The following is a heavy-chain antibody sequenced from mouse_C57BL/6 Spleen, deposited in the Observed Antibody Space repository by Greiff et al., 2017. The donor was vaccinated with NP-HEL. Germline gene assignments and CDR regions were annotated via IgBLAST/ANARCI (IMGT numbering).Heavy chain of an antibody. Sequence: EVKVVESGGDLVKPGGSLKLSCAASGFTFSSYGMSWVRQTPDKRLEWVATISSGGSYTYYPDSVKGRFTISRDNAKNTLYLQMSSLKSEDTAMYYCARHDGRFDYWGQGTTLTVSS. V-gene: IGHV5-6*01. J-gene: IGHJ2*01. CDR1: GFTFSSYG. D-gene: IGHD1-1*01. CDR3: ARHDGRFDY. CDR2: ISSGGSYT.